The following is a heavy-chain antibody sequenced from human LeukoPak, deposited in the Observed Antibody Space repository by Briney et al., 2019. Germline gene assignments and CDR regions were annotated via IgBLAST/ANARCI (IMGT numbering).Heavy chain of an antibody. V-gene: IGHV4-34*01. D-gene: IGHD4-17*01. Sequence: SETLSLTCAVYGGSFSGYYWSWIRQPPGKGLEWIGEINHSGSTNYNPSLKSRVTISVDASRNQFSLKLSSVTAADTAVYYCARLESMTTVTTTIDYWGQGTLVTVSS. CDR2: INHSGST. CDR1: GGSFSGYY. CDR3: ARLESMTTVTTTIDY. J-gene: IGHJ4*02.